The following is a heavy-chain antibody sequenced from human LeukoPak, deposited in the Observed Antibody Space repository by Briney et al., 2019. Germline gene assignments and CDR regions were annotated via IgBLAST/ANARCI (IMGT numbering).Heavy chain of an antibody. D-gene: IGHD3-22*01. CDR2: IYSGGST. Sequence: GGSLRLSCAASGFTVSSNYMSWVRQAPGKGLEWVSVIYSGGSTYYADSVKGRFTISRDNSKNTLYLQMNSLRAEDTAVYYCAKEGQQWLLLPVNWFDPWGQGTLVTVSS. CDR1: GFTVSSNY. V-gene: IGHV3-53*01. J-gene: IGHJ5*02. CDR3: AKEGQQWLLLPVNWFDP.